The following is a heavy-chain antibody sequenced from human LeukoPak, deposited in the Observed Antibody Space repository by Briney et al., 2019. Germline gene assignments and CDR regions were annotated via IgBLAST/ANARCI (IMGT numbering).Heavy chain of an antibody. CDR1: GGSISSYY. J-gene: IGHJ4*02. CDR3: ARGLPSSGSYRTARLRAYFDY. D-gene: IGHD1-26*01. Sequence: SETLSLTCTVSGGSISSYYWSWIRQPPGKGLEWIGYIYYSRSTNYNPSLKSRVTISVDTSKNQFSLKLSSVTAADTAVYYCARGLPSSGSYRTARLRAYFDYWGQGTLVTVSS. CDR2: IYYSRST. V-gene: IGHV4-59*12.